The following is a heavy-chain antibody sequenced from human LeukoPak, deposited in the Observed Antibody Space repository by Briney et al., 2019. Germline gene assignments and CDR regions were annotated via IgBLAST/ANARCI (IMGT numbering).Heavy chain of an antibody. V-gene: IGHV4-59*12. Sequence: PSETLSLTCSVSGGSISRYYWTWIRQPPGKGLEWIGHIYYNGRTNYNPSLNSRVTISVDTSKNQFSLKLSSVTAADTAVYYCARPEYYDSSGYYLWGQGTLVTVSS. CDR1: GGSISRYY. J-gene: IGHJ4*02. D-gene: IGHD3-22*01. CDR3: ARPEYYDSSGYYL. CDR2: IYYNGRT.